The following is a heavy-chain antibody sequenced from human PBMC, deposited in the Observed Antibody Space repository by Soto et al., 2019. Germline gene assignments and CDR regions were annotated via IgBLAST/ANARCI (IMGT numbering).Heavy chain of an antibody. CDR3: ARDEQGNWFDP. D-gene: IGHD6-13*01. Sequence: SETLSLTCAVYGGSFIGYYWSWIRQPPGKGLEWIGEINHSGSTNYNPSLKSRVTISVDTSKNQFSLKLSSVTAADTAVYYCARDEQGNWFDPWGQGTLVTVSS. V-gene: IGHV4-34*01. CDR2: INHSGST. CDR1: GGSFIGYY. J-gene: IGHJ5*02.